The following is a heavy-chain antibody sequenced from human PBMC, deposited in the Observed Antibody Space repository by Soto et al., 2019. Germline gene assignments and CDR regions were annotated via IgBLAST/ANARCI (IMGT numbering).Heavy chain of an antibody. V-gene: IGHV3-23*01. J-gene: IGHJ2*01. CDR3: ARRPAGDSHWYFDL. CDR2: VSVYGGST. D-gene: IGHD2-21*01. Sequence: DVQLLESGGDLVQPGESLRLSCAASGFIFSDFAMSWVRQTPGKGLGWVSAVSVYGGSTHYSDAVKGRFTISRDNSRDTLFLQMNSLIAEDTAVYYCARRPAGDSHWYFDLWGRGTLVTVSS. CDR1: GFIFSDFA.